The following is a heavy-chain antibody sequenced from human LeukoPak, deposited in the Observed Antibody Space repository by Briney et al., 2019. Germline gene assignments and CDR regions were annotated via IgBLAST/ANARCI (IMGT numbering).Heavy chain of an antibody. D-gene: IGHD1-20*01. CDR2: IKQDGSQK. CDR3: ASSNWNYYNY. J-gene: IGHJ4*02. CDR1: GFSFSSYW. V-gene: IGHV3-7*05. Sequence: GRSLRLSCAASGFSFSSYWMSWVRQAPRKWLEWVANIKQDGSQKYYVDSVRGRFTISRDNAKNSLYLQMDSLRAEDSAVYYCASSNWNYYNYWGQGTLVTVSS.